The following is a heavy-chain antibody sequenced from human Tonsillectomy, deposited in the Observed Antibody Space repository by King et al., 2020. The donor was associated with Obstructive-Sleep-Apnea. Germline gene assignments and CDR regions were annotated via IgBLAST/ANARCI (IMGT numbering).Heavy chain of an antibody. D-gene: IGHD3-10*01. J-gene: IGHJ4*02. CDR1: GFTFSSYG. CDR2: ISYDELST. CDR3: ARDYASGTYYPSLDY. Sequence: VQLVESGGGVVQPGRSLRLSCAASGFTFSSYGMHWVRQAADKGLEWVAIISYDELSTYYADSVKGRFTISRDISNKKPFLQMNSLRPEDTALYYCARDYASGTYYPSLDYWGQGTLVTVSS. V-gene: IGHV3-30*03.